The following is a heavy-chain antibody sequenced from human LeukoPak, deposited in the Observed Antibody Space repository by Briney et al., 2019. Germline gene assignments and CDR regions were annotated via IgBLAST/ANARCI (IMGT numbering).Heavy chain of an antibody. CDR3: VRKGSMVRGVPANWFDP. CDR1: GGSFSGYY. CDR2: INHSGST. D-gene: IGHD3-10*01. V-gene: IGHV4-34*01. J-gene: IGHJ5*02. Sequence: PSETLSLTCAVYGGSFSGYYWSWIRQPPGKGLEWIGEINHSGSTNYNPSLKSRVTISVDTSKNQFSLKLSSVTAADTAVYYCVRKGSMVRGVPANWFDPWGQGTLVTVSS.